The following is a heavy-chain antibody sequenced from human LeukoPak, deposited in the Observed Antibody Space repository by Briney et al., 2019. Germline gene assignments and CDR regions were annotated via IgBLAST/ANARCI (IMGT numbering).Heavy chain of an antibody. CDR1: GGSISSYY. V-gene: IGHV4-59*08. D-gene: IGHD5-18*01. J-gene: IGHJ4*02. Sequence: PSETLSLTCTVSGGSISSYYWSWIRQPPGKGLEWIGCIYYSGSTNYNPSLKSRVTISVDTSKNQFSLKLSSVTAADTAVYSCAIHVGYSSGFDYWGQGTLVTVSS. CDR2: IYYSGST. CDR3: AIHVGYSSGFDY.